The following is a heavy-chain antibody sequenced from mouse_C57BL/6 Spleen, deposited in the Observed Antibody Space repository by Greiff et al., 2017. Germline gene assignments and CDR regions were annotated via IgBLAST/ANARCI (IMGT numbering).Heavy chain of an antibody. CDR1: GYTFTSYD. Sequence: QVQLKQSGPELVKPGASVKLSCKASGYTFTSYDINWVKQRPGQGLEWIGWIYPRDGSTKYNEKFKGKATLTVDTSSSTAYMELHSLTSEDSAVYFCARSTDIYFGAYWGQGTLVTVSA. CDR2: IYPRDGST. J-gene: IGHJ3*01. CDR3: ARSTDIYFGAY. V-gene: IGHV1-85*01. D-gene: IGHD2-1*01.